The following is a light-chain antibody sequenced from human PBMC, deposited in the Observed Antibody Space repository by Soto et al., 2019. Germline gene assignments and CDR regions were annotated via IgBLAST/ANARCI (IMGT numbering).Light chain of an antibody. CDR1: QSVSRR. J-gene: IGKJ1*01. CDR2: GAS. Sequence: VLTQPPGTLSLSAGGRATLSCRASQSVSRRLAWYQQRPGQSPRLLISGASMRASGVPVRFIGSGSGTDFTLTISSLEPEDFAVYYCQQRSNWPPWTFGQGTKVDI. CDR3: QQRSNWPPWT. V-gene: IGKV3-11*01.